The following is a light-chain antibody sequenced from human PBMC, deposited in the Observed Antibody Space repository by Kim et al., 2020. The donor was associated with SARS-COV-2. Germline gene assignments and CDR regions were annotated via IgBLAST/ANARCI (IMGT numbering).Light chain of an antibody. CDR2: DAS. J-gene: IGKJ2*01. V-gene: IGKV3-15*01. CDR1: QSISYN. CDR3: QQYNNWPPYT. Sequence: VPTGERATLSCRASQSISYNLAWFQQKPGQAPRLLIYDASTRATGIPARFSGSGSETEFTLTITSLQSEDSAVYYCQQYNNWPPYTFGQGTKLEI.